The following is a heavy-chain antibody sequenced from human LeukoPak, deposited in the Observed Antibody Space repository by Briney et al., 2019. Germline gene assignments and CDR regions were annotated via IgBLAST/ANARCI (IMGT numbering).Heavy chain of an antibody. D-gene: IGHD2-15*01. V-gene: IGHV4-4*07. J-gene: IGHJ4*02. Sequence: SETLSLTCTVSGGSISSYYWSWIRQPAGKGLEWIGRIYTSGSTNYNPSLKSRVTISVDTSKNQFSLKLSSVTAADTAVYYCARGARYCSGGSCYHVWGQGTLVTVSS. CDR1: GGSISSYY. CDR3: ARGARYCSGGSCYHV. CDR2: IYTSGST.